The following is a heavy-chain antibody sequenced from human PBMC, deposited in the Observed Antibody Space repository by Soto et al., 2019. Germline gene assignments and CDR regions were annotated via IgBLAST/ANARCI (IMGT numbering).Heavy chain of an antibody. CDR3: ARGERQQQRDY. D-gene: IGHD6-25*01. CDR1: GDSISSDKG. Sequence: QVQLQESGPGLVKPSGTLSLTCAVSGDSISSDKGWSWVRQPPGKGLKWIGEIHHSGNSNYNPSLKSRVILSVAESKNQFSLTLSSVTDADTAVYYCARGERQQQRDYWGQVTLVTVSS. V-gene: IGHV4-4*02. CDR2: IHHSGNS. J-gene: IGHJ4*01.